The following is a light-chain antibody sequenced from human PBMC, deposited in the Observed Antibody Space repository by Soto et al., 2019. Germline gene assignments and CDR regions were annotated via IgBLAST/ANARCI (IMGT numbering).Light chain of an antibody. Sequence: DIQMTQSPSSLSASVGDRVTITCRASQSISRHLNWYQQKPGKAPILLIFGASTLQSGVPTSFSGSGSGTDFTLTISSLQPEDFATYYCQQGYSTPRTFGQGTKVDIK. J-gene: IGKJ1*01. CDR1: QSISRH. CDR2: GAS. CDR3: QQGYSTPRT. V-gene: IGKV1-39*01.